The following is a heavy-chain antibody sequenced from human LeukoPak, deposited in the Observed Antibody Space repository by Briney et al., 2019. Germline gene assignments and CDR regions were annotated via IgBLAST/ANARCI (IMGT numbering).Heavy chain of an antibody. J-gene: IGHJ5*02. Sequence: PGGSLRLSCAASGFTFSSYSMNWVRQAPGKGLEWVSYISSSSSTIYYPDSVKGRFTISRDNAKNSLYLQMNSLRAEDTAVYYCAREGSSSWGTNWFDPWGQGILVTVSS. CDR2: ISSSSSTI. D-gene: IGHD6-13*01. V-gene: IGHV3-48*01. CDR1: GFTFSSYS. CDR3: AREGSSSWGTNWFDP.